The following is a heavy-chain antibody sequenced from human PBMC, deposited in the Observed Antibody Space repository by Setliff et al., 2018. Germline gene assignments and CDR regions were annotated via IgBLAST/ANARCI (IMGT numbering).Heavy chain of an antibody. CDR2: INPSSGRT. CDR3: ARDVFPYHYEGAFDI. V-gene: IGHV1-46*01. J-gene: IGHJ3*02. Sequence: EASVKVSCKASGYTFTSHYMHWVRQAPGLGLEWMGTINPSSGRTSYAQKFQGRVTMTRDTSTSTVYMDMSSLRSVDTAVYYCARDVFPYHYEGAFDIWGQGTMVTVSS. CDR1: GYTFTSHY. D-gene: IGHD3-22*01.